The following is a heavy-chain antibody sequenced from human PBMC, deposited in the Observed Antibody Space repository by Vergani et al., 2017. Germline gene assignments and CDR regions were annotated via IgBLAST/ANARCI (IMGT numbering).Heavy chain of an antibody. V-gene: IGHV4-59*11. CDR2: IHYRENT. D-gene: IGHD6-19*01. CDR3: ASDTHSGQRADR. CDR1: FDSIRNLY. Sequence: QVQLQESGPGLVKSSETLSLTCSVSFDSIRNLYCNWIRQPPGKGLKWIGSIHYRENTNYNPSLKTRVTISVDTSKNQFSLTLTSVTAADTAVYYCASDTHSGQRADRWGQGILVTVTS. J-gene: IGHJ5*02.